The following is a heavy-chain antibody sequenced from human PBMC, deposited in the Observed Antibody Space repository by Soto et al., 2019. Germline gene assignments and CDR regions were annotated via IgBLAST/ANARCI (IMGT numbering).Heavy chain of an antibody. D-gene: IGHD5-18*01. V-gene: IGHV4-59*01. CDR2: ISYSGSSNFYSGST. Sequence: SETLSLTCTVSGGSISGYYWSWIRQPPGKGLEWIGYISYSGSSNFYSGSTTYNPSVKSRVTMLGDTSKNQLSLRLTSVSAADTAVYFCARSKTALDDYYSYGLDVWGQGTTVTVSS. CDR1: GGSISGYY. J-gene: IGHJ6*02. CDR3: ARSKTALDDYYSYGLDV.